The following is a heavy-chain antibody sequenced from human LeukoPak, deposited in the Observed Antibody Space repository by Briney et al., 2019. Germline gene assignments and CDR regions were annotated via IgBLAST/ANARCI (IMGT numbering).Heavy chain of an antibody. J-gene: IGHJ6*02. D-gene: IGHD3-22*01. CDR2: LTGDGNT. Sequence: GGSLRLSCAASGFTFTSYAMSWVRQAPGKGLEWVSVLTGDGNTYYADSVRGRFSVSRDSSKNTVYLQMNSLRDEDTAVYYCARARPWDSSRSYYFGMDVWGHGTTATVSS. CDR3: ARARPWDSSRSYYFGMDV. CDR1: GFTFTSYA. V-gene: IGHV3-23*01.